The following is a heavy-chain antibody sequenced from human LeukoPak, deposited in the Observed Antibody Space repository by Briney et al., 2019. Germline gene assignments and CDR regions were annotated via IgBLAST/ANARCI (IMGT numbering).Heavy chain of an antibody. CDR2: INPSGGST. J-gene: IGHJ4*02. CDR3: AREVGGITAADTSGYFDY. Sequence: ASVKVSCKASGYTFTSYYMHWVRQAPGQGLEWMGIINPSGGSTSYAQKFQGRVTMTRDTSTSTVYMELSSLRSEDTAVYYCAREVGGITAADTSGYFDYWGQGTLVTVSS. D-gene: IGHD6-13*01. V-gene: IGHV1-46*01. CDR1: GYTFTSYY.